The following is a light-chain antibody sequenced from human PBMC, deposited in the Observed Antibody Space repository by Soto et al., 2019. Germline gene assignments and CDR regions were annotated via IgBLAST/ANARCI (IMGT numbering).Light chain of an antibody. CDR2: EGG. V-gene: IGLV2-23*01. Sequence: QSALTQPASVSGSPGQSITISCTGTSSDVGSSNLVSWYQQHPGKAPKLIIFEGGRRPSGVSGRFSGSKSGNTGSLSLSGLQAEDEADYCCCSFARSTTLDVFGTGTKLTVL. CDR3: CSFARSTTLDV. CDR1: SSDVGSSNL. J-gene: IGLJ1*01.